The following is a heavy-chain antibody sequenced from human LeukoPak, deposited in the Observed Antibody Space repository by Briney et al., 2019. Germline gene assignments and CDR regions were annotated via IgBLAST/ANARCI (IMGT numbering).Heavy chain of an antibody. Sequence: GGSLRLSCAASGFTFSSYAMSWVRQAPGKGLEWVSAISGSGGSTYYADSVKGRFTISRDNSKNTLYLQMNSLRAEDRAVYYCAKGTTGYSSSWYTPLDYWGEGTLVTVSS. CDR3: AKGTTGYSSSWYTPLDY. D-gene: IGHD6-13*01. J-gene: IGHJ4*02. CDR1: GFTFSSYA. V-gene: IGHV3-23*01. CDR2: ISGSGGST.